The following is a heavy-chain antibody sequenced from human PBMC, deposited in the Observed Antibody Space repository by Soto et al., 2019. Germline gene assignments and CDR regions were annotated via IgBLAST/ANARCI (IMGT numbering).Heavy chain of an antibody. V-gene: IGHV1-18*01. J-gene: IGHJ4*02. CDR2: ISAHNGNT. CDR1: GYTFTSYG. D-gene: IGHD1-1*01. CDR3: ARGRYGDY. Sequence: QVHLVQSGAEVKKPGASVKVSCKASGYTFTSYGITWVRQAPGQGLEWMGWISAHNGNTDYAQKLQGRVIVTRDTSTSTAYMELRXLXXDXXAVXYXARGRYGDYWGQGALVTVXS.